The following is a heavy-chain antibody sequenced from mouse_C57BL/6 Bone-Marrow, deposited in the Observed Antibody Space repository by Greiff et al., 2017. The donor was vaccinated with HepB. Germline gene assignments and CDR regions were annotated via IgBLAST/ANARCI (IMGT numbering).Heavy chain of an antibody. CDR3: ARYYSNYPYAMDY. D-gene: IGHD2-5*01. CDR2: IHPNSGST. CDR1: GYTFTSYW. Sequence: QVQLQQPGAELVKPGASVKLSCKASGYTFTSYWMHWVKQRPGQGLEWIGRIHPNSGSTNYNEKFKSKATLTVDKSSSTAYMQLSSLTSEDSAVYYCARYYSNYPYAMDYWGQGTSVTVSS. J-gene: IGHJ4*01. V-gene: IGHV1-64*01.